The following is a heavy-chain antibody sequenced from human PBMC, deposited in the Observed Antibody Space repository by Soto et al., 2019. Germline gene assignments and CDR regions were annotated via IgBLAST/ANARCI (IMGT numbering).Heavy chain of an antibody. V-gene: IGHV6-1*01. CDR1: GDSVSSNTAS. CDR3: AKGDNRGPKTGHAFDP. CDR2: TYFRSKWYN. D-gene: IGHD1-1*01. Sequence: SQTLSLTCAISGDSVSSNTASWNWIRQSPSRVLEWLGRTYFRSKWYNDYAVSVKRRIIINPDTSNNQFSLPLNSVTPEDTAVYLCAKGDNRGPKTGHAFDPWGQGIMVTVSS. J-gene: IGHJ5*02.